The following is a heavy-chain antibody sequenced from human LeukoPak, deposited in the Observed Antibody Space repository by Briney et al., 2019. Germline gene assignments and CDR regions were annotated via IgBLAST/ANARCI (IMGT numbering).Heavy chain of an antibody. D-gene: IGHD6-19*01. V-gene: IGHV4-39*01. CDR1: GGSISSSSYY. Sequence: SETLSLTCTVSGGSISSSSYYWGWIRQPPGKGLEWIGSIYYSGSTYYNPSLKSRVTISVDPSKNQFSLNLSSVTAADTAVYFWGGGGNYGWYGLPYYFDYWGQGTLVTVSS. CDR3: GGGGNYGWYGLPYYFDY. CDR2: IYYSGST. J-gene: IGHJ4*02.